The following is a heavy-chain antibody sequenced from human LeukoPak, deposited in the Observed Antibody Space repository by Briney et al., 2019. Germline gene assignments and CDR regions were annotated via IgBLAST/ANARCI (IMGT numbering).Heavy chain of an antibody. CDR1: GYRFSTYW. CDR3: ARLGGYSSGWYVQY. D-gene: IGHD6-19*01. CDR2: IYPGNSDT. J-gene: IGHJ4*02. V-gene: IGHV5-51*01. Sequence: GESLEISCQGFGYRFSTYWIAWVRQMPGKGLEWRGVIYPGNSDTRYSPSFQGHVTISADKSITTAYLQWSSLKASDTAKYYCARLGGYSSGWYVQYWGQGTLVTASS.